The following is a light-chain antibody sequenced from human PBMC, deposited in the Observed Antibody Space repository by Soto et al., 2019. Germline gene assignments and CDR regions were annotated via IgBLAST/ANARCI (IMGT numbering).Light chain of an antibody. CDR1: QSVSSN. Sequence: EILLTQSPATLSLSPGERATLSCGASQSVSSNLAWYQLKPGQAPRLLIYGASTRATGIPARLSGSGSGTDFTLTIRRLEPEDFAVYYCQQYGSSGTFGQGTKVDIK. CDR3: QQYGSSGT. J-gene: IGKJ1*01. CDR2: GAS. V-gene: IGKV3-20*01.